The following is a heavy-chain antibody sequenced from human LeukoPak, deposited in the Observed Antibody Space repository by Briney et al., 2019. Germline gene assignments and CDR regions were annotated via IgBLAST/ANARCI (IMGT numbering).Heavy chain of an antibody. Sequence: GGSLRLSCAASGFTFSSYAMSWVRQAPGKGLEWVSAISGSGGSTYYAASVKGRFTISRDNSKNTLYLQMDSLRAEETAVYYCAKIIDGYNFSDYWGQGTLVTVSS. CDR1: GFTFSSYA. CDR2: ISGSGGST. D-gene: IGHD5-24*01. J-gene: IGHJ4*02. V-gene: IGHV3-23*01. CDR3: AKIIDGYNFSDY.